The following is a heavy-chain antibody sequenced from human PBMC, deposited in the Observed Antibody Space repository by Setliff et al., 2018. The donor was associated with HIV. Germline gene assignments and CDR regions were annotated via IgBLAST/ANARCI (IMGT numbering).Heavy chain of an antibody. D-gene: IGHD5-12*01. V-gene: IGHV4-34*01. CDR1: GGSFSAYH. CDR3: ARSYPSRGPLPEDY. CDR2: ISHSGST. Sequence: SETLSLTCAVYGGSFSAYHWTWIRQPPGRGLEWIGEISHSGSTNYNPSLKSRVTLSIDTSKNQFSLKLTSVTAADTAVYYCARSYPSRGPLPEDYWSQGTLVTVSS. J-gene: IGHJ4*02.